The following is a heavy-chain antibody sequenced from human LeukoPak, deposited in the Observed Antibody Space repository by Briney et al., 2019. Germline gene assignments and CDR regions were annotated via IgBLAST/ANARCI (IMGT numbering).Heavy chain of an antibody. CDR2: IYYSGST. CDR1: GGSISSSSYY. J-gene: IGHJ5*02. D-gene: IGHD6-19*01. CDR3: ARALRGDLAVAGTGWFDP. Sequence: PSETLSLTCTVSGGSISSSSYYWGWIRQPPGKGLEWIGSIYYSGSTYYNPSLKSRVTISVDTSKNQFSLKLSSVTAADTAVYYCARALRGDLAVAGTGWFDPWGQGTLVTVSS. V-gene: IGHV4-39*01.